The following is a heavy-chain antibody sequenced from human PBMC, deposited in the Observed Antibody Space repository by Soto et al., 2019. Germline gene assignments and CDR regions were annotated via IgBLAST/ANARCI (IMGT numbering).Heavy chain of an antibody. CDR3: ARECITRTNEPFHYYGMDV. CDR2: SNPNSGDT. J-gene: IGHJ6*02. Sequence: ASVKVSCKASGYTFTAYDMHWVRQAPGQGLEWMGWSNPNSGDTKDPQKFQGRVTMTRDTSISTAYMELSVLTSDDTAVYYCARECITRTNEPFHYYGMDVWGQGTTVTVSS. CDR1: GYTFTAYD. V-gene: IGHV1-2*02. D-gene: IGHD1-20*01.